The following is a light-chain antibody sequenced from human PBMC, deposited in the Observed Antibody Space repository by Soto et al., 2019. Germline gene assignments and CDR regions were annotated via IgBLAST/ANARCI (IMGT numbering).Light chain of an antibody. CDR3: QQTYTARRT. CDR1: PNLSNY. V-gene: IGKV1-39*01. J-gene: IGKJ2*01. Sequence: DIQMTQSPSYLLTSVGARVPITCRARPNLSNYVSWYQQTPGKAPRLLGFGATRVQNGIPSRLSGTGSETDFTPTIKDVQPEDGAKYDGQQTYTARRTFGQGTTLEI. CDR2: GAT.